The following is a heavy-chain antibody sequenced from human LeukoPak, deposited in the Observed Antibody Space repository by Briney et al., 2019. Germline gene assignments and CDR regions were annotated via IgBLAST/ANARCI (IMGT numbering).Heavy chain of an antibody. CDR1: GFTFSNYW. J-gene: IGHJ4*02. CDR2: ISSSSSTI. D-gene: IGHD6-13*01. Sequence: GGSLRLSCAASGFTFSNYWMSWVRQAPGKGLEWVSYISSSSSTIYYADSVKGRFTISRDNAKNSLYLQMNSLRAEDTAVYYCARGPAAGDYWGQGTLVTVSS. CDR3: ARGPAAGDY. V-gene: IGHV3-48*04.